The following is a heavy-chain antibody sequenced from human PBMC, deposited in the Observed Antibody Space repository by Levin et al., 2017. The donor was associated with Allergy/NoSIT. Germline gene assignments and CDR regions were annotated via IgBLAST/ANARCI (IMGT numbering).Heavy chain of an antibody. CDR3: ARDMGYCSSTSCYRGLSVDY. Sequence: SCAASGFTFSSYWMSWVRQAPGKGLEWVANIKQDGSEKYYVDSVKGRFTISRDNAKNSLYLQMNSLRAEDTAVYYCARDMGYCSSTSCYRGLSVDYWGQGTLVTVSS. J-gene: IGHJ4*02. V-gene: IGHV3-7*01. CDR2: IKQDGSEK. D-gene: IGHD2-2*02. CDR1: GFTFSSYW.